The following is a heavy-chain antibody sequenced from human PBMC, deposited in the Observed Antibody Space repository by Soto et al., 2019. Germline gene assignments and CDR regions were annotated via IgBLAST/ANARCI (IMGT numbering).Heavy chain of an antibody. CDR1: GGSISGTTYS. CDR2: IYDSGNT. CDR3: ARGQGAAAGHSNFDY. Sequence: QLQLQESGSGLVKPSQTLSLTCAVSGGSISGTTYSWSWIRQPPGKGLEWIGYIYDSGNTYYKPSLKSQFPISVDRSKNQFSLKLSSVTAADTAVYYCARGQGAAAGHSNFDYWGQGALVTVSS. V-gene: IGHV4-30-2*01. J-gene: IGHJ4*02. D-gene: IGHD6-13*01.